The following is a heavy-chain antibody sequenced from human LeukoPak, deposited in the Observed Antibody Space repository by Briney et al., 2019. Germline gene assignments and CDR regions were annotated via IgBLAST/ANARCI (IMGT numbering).Heavy chain of an antibody. CDR2: IYHSGST. CDR1: GYSISSGYY. D-gene: IGHD5-12*01. CDR3: ATIGYSGYDAPRWVDY. J-gene: IGHJ4*02. Sequence: SETLSLTCTVSGYSISSGYYWGWIRQPPGKGLEWIGSIYHSGSTYYNPSLKSRVTISVDTSKNQFSLKLSSVTAADTAVYYCATIGYSGYDAPRWVDYWGQGTLVTVSS. V-gene: IGHV4-38-2*02.